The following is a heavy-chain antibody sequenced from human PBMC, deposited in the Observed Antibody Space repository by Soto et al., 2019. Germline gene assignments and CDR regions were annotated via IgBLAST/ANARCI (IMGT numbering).Heavy chain of an antibody. CDR3: ARQQYTVVTAFDV. CDR2: VSYIGTT. Sequence: QLQLQESGPGLLKPSENLFLICTVSGFSLNSNNYYWAWIRQSPGEGLEWIGSVSYIGTTFYNPSLKSRVTISIDTSKNEFSLKLTSLTAADAATYYCARQQYTVVTAFDVWGQGTTVAVSS. CDR1: GFSLNSNNYY. D-gene: IGHD2-15*01. V-gene: IGHV4-39*01. J-gene: IGHJ3*01.